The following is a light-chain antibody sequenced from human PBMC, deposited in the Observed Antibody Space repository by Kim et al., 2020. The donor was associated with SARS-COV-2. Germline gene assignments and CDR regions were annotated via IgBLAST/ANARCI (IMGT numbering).Light chain of an antibody. V-gene: IGKV3-20*01. Sequence: SPAERATLSFKTSQRVCSHYLACYQQKTGQAPSLLINSVSNRATDIPASFSSSGSGTDFTLTISRLEPEDFAVYYCQQYGIAPPYTFGQGTKLEI. J-gene: IGKJ2*01. CDR1: QRVCSHY. CDR2: SVS. CDR3: QQYGIAPPYT.